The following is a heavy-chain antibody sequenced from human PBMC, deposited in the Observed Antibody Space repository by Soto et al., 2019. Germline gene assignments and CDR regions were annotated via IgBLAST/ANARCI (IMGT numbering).Heavy chain of an antibody. CDR2: IWYDGSNK. Sequence: XXSLSLSCAASGFTFSSYGMHWVRQAPGKGLEWVAVIWYDGSNKYYADSVKGRFTISRDNSKNTLYLQMNSTRAEDTAVYYCARRGAYLYGMDVWGQGTTVTVSS. CDR1: GFTFSSYG. J-gene: IGHJ6*02. CDR3: ARRGAYLYGMDV. V-gene: IGHV3-33*01. D-gene: IGHD3-10*01.